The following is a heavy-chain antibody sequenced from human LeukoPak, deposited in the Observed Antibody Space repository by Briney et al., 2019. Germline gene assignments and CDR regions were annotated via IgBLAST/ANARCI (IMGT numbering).Heavy chain of an antibody. J-gene: IGHJ4*02. CDR3: ARWGSIAVARFDY. D-gene: IGHD6-6*01. CDR1: GGSISSYY. Sequence: PSETLSLSCTVSGGSISSYYWSWIRQPPGKGLEWIGCINYSGSTNYSPSLKSRVTISVDTSKNQFSLNLTSVTAADTAVYYCARWGSIAVARFDYWGQGTLVTVSS. CDR2: INYSGST. V-gene: IGHV4-59*01.